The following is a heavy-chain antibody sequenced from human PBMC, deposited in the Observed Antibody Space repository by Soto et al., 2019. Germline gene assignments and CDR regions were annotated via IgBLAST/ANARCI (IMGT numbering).Heavy chain of an antibody. CDR2: IWYDGSNK. D-gene: IGHD1-1*01. V-gene: IGHV3-33*01. CDR3: ARDRDGTTSLDY. Sequence: PGGSLRLSCAASGFTFSSYGMHWVRQAPGKGLESVAVIWYDGSNKYYADSVKGRFTISRDNSKNTLYLQMNSLRAEDTAVYYCARDRDGTTSLDYWGQGTLVTVSS. CDR1: GFTFSSYG. J-gene: IGHJ4*02.